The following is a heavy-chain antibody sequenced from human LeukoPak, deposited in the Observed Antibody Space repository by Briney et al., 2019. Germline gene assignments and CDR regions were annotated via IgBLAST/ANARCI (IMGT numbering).Heavy chain of an antibody. CDR1: GLTFNSYA. D-gene: IGHD3-3*01. Sequence: GGSLRLSCAASGLTFNSYAMNWVRQAPGKGLEWVSTISGSGGSTYYADSVKGRFTISGDNSKNTLYLQMNSLRAEDTAVYYCARFGSGYWGQGTLVTVSS. V-gene: IGHV3-23*01. CDR3: ARFGSGY. CDR2: ISGSGGST. J-gene: IGHJ4*02.